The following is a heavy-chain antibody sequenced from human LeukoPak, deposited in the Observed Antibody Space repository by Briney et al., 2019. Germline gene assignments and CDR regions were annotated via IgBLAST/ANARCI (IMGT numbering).Heavy chain of an antibody. CDR3: ARKGRPQPTGGDLDY. CDR1: GFTFSSNY. V-gene: IGHV3-66*01. CDR2: VYSGGST. Sequence: GGSLRLSCAAFGFTFSSNYMSWVRQAPGKGLEWVSVVYSGGSTYYSDSVTGRFTISRDNSKNTLYLQMNSLRADDTAVYYCARKGRPQPTGGDLDYWGQGTLVTVSS. D-gene: IGHD2-21*02. J-gene: IGHJ4*02.